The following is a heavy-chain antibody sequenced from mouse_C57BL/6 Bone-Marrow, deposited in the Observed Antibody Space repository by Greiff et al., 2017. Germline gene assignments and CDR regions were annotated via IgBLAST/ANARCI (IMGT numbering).Heavy chain of an antibody. J-gene: IGHJ4*01. CDR3: ARRLRRGAMDY. CDR1: GFTFSDYG. V-gene: IGHV5-15*04. CDR2: ISNLAYSI. Sequence: EVQVVESGGGLVQPGGSLKLSCAASGFTFSDYGMAWVRQAPRKGPEWVAFISNLAYSIYYADPVTGRFTISRENAKNTLYLEMSSLRSEDTAMYYCARRLRRGAMDYWGRGTSVTVSS. D-gene: IGHD2-12*01.